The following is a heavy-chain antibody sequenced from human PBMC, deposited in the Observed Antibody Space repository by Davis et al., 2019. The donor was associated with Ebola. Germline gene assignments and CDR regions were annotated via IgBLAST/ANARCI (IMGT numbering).Heavy chain of an antibody. CDR3: ARGHWLNSFDY. Sequence: ASVQVSCKASGYSFSSYGISWVRQAPGQGLEWIGWMSTYDGDRNYAERFQGRVTMTTDTSTSTASLEVRGLRSDDTAVYYCARGHWLNSFDYWGQGTLVTVSS. D-gene: IGHD2/OR15-2a*01. J-gene: IGHJ4*02. CDR2: MSTYDGDR. CDR1: GYSFSSYG. V-gene: IGHV1-18*01.